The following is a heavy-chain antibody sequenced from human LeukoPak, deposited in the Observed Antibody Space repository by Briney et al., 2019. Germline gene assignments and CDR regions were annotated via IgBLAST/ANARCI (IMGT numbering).Heavy chain of an antibody. CDR3: ARVKRLYPNAFDI. J-gene: IGHJ3*02. V-gene: IGHV1-3*01. Sequence: ASVKVSCKASGYTFTSYAMHWVRQAPGQRLEWMGWINAGNGNTKYSQKFQGRVTITRDTSASTAYMELSSLRSEDTAVYYCARVKRLYPNAFDIWGQGTMVTVSS. CDR1: GYTFTSYA. CDR2: INAGNGNT.